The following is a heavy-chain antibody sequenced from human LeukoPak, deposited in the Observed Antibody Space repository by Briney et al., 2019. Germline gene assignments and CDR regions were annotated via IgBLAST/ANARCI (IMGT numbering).Heavy chain of an antibody. J-gene: IGHJ3*02. CDR3: ARDRGNYDILTGYLFDAFDI. V-gene: IGHV4-34*01. D-gene: IGHD3-9*01. CDR1: GGSFSGYY. CDR2: INHSGST. Sequence: SETLSLTCAVYGGSFSGYYWSWIRQPPGKGLEWIGEINHSGSTNYNPSLKSRVTISVDTSKNQFSLKLSSVTAADTAVYYCARDRGNYDILTGYLFDAFDIWGQGTMVTVSS.